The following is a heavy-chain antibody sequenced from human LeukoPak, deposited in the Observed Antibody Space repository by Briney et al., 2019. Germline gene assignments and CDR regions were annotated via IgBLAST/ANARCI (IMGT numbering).Heavy chain of an antibody. D-gene: IGHD1-14*01. CDR1: GFTFSNFG. J-gene: IGHJ4*02. V-gene: IGHV3-48*01. Sequence: PGGSLRLSCAASGFTFSNFGVNWVRQAPGKGLEGVSYISSTSTTIYYADSVKGRFTISRDNAKNSLYLQMNSLRAEDTAVYYCARDRNVNYFDYWGQGTLVTVSS. CDR3: ARDRNVNYFDY. CDR2: ISSTSTTI.